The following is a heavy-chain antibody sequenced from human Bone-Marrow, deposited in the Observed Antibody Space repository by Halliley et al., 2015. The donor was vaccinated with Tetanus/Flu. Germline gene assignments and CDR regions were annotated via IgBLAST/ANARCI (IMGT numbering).Heavy chain of an antibody. CDR1: GGSIKSSGHY. J-gene: IGHJ6*02. D-gene: IGHD3-10*01. CDR3: ARHAEGENYYYGVDV. CDR2: IYYSGST. Sequence: LRLSCKVSGGSIKSSGHYWGWIRQPPGKGLEHIGSIYYSGSTYYNPSLKSRITMSVDTSKNQFSLKLCSVTAADTALYYCARHAEGENYYYGVDVWGQGTTVTVSS. V-gene: IGHV4-39*01.